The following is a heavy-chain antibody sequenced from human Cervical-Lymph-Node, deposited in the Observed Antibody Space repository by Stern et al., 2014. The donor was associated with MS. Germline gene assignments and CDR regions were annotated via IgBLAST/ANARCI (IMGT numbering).Heavy chain of an antibody. V-gene: IGHV1-69*06. D-gene: IGHD2-15*01. CDR2: STPIFGTA. J-gene: IGHJ6*02. CDR3: AREALLGGNYYALDV. CDR1: GGTFSSYT. Sequence: QLVQSGAEVKKPGSSVKVSCKAFGGTFSSYTLSWVRQAPGQGLEWMGRSTPIFGTANYAQKFQDRVTITADKFTRTAYMALNSLRSEDTAVYYCAREALLGGNYYALDVWGQGTTVTVSS.